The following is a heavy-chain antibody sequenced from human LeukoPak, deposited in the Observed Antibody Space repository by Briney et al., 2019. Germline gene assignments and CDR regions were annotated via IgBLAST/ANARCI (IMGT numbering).Heavy chain of an antibody. CDR1: GFTFSSYS. Sequence: SGGSLRLSCAASGFTFSSYSMNWVRQAPGKGLEWVSYISSSSGIIYTDSVRGRFTISREKTKKTMYLKKNSLRDEDTAVYYCARVLLRGVPGLDYWGQGTLVTVSS. CDR3: ARVLLRGVPGLDY. D-gene: IGHD3-10*01. CDR2: ISSSSGII. J-gene: IGHJ4*02. V-gene: IGHV3-48*02.